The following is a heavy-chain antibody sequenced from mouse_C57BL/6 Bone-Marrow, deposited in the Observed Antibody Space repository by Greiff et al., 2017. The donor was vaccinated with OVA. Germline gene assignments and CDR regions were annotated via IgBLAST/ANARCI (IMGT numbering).Heavy chain of an antibody. V-gene: IGHV1-15*01. CDR1: GYTFTDYE. CDR2: IDPETGGT. Sequence: QVQLKESGAELVRPGASVTLSCKASGYTFTDYEMHWVKQTPVHGLEWIGAIDPETGGTAYNQKFKGKAILTADKSSSTAYMELRSLTSEDSAVYYCTRWGRTGVYYFDYWGQGTTLTVSS. CDR3: TRWGRTGVYYFDY. J-gene: IGHJ2*01.